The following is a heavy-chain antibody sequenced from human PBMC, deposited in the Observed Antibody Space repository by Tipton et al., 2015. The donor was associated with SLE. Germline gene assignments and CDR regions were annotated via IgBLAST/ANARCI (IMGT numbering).Heavy chain of an antibody. CDR3: ARSLYDFWRGSEFP. D-gene: IGHD3-3*01. Sequence: TLSLTCTASGGSISSYYWSWIRQPPGKGLEWIGYIYYSGSTNYNPSLKSRVTISVDTSKNQFSLKLSSVTAADTAVYYCARSLYDFWRGSEFPWGQGTLVPVSS. J-gene: IGHJ5*02. CDR1: GGSISSYY. V-gene: IGHV4-59*01. CDR2: IYYSGST.